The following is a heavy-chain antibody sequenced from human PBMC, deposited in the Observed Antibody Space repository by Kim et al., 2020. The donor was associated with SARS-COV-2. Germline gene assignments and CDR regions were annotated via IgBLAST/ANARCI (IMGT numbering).Heavy chain of an antibody. D-gene: IGHD6-13*01. Sequence: SVKVSCKASGGTFSSYAISWVRQAPGQGLEWMGGIIPIFGTANYAQKFQGRVTITADESTSTAYMELSSLRSEDTAVYYCAREEYSSSWYHTSPWYFDLWGRGTLVTVSS. V-gene: IGHV1-69*13. J-gene: IGHJ2*01. CDR3: AREEYSSSWYHTSPWYFDL. CDR1: GGTFSSYA. CDR2: IIPIFGTA.